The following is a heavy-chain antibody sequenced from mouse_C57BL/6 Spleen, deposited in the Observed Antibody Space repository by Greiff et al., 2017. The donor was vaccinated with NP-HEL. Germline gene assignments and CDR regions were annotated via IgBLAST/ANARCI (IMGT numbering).Heavy chain of an antibody. Sequence: VQLQQSGAELARPGASVKLSCKASGYTFTSYGISWVKQRTGQGLEWIGEIYPRSGNTYYNEKFKGKATLTADKSSSTAYMELRSLTSEDSAVYFCATYGNYSYYYAMDYWGQGTSVTVSS. CDR2: IYPRSGNT. CDR1: GYTFTSYG. J-gene: IGHJ4*01. CDR3: ATYGNYSYYYAMDY. D-gene: IGHD2-1*01. V-gene: IGHV1-81*01.